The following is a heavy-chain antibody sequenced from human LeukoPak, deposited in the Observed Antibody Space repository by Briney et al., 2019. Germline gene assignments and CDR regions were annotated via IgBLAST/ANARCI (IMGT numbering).Heavy chain of an antibody. CDR3: ARGSRRVRGVIITSSYYYYMDV. V-gene: IGHV1-8*03. Sequence: ASVKVSCKASGYTFTSYDINWVRQATGQGLEWMGWVNPNSGNTGYAQKFQGRVTITRNTSISTAYMELSSLRSEDTAVYYCARGSRRVRGVIITSSYYYYMDVWGKGTTATVSS. D-gene: IGHD3-10*01. CDR1: GYTFTSYD. J-gene: IGHJ6*03. CDR2: VNPNSGNT.